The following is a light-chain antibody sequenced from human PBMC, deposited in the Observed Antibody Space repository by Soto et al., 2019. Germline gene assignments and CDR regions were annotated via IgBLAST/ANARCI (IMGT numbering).Light chain of an antibody. V-gene: IGKV4-1*01. Sequence: DIVMTQSPDSLGLSLGERATIDCKSSQSLFHTATNKNYLAWYQQKAGQPPKLLIYGASSREYGVPGRFSGSGSGTDFTLTTSSMQAEDVAIYYCQQSYDTPFTFGPGTKLDF. J-gene: IGKJ3*01. CDR2: GAS. CDR3: QQSYDTPFT. CDR1: QSLFHTATNKNY.